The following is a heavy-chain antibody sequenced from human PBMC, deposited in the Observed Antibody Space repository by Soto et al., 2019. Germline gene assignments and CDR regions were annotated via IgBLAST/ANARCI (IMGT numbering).Heavy chain of an antibody. Sequence: EVQVVESGGGLVQPGGSLRLSCEASGFTFSAYAMHWVRQAPGRGLEYVSAITSVGISTYYANSVKGRFTISRDNSKNTLYLQMGSLQPEDMAVYYCARDVGGPFPSIMEVWGQGTTVTVSS. CDR1: GFTFSAYA. J-gene: IGHJ6*01. D-gene: IGHD2-15*01. CDR3: ARDVGGPFPSIMEV. CDR2: ITSVGIST. V-gene: IGHV3-64*01.